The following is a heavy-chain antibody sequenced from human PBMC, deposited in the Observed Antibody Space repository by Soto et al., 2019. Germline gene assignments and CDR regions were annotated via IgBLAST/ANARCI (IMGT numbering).Heavy chain of an antibody. CDR2: VHPHKGDT. J-gene: IGHJ4*02. CDR3: ARARSTNDY. V-gene: IGHV1-18*01. CDR1: GYTFIDYG. Sequence: ASVKFSCKGSGYTFIDYGISWGRQAPGQGLEWVGWVHPHKGDTDYAQTLQGRATMTTDTSTSTAYMELRRLRSDDTAVYFCARARSTNDYWGQGTLVTVSS. D-gene: IGHD2-8*01.